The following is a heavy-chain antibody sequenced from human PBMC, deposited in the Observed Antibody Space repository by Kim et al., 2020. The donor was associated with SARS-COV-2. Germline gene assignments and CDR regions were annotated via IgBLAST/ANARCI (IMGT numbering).Heavy chain of an antibody. Sequence: GGSLRLSCTVSGFTFSTYTLHWVRQAPGKGLEWLAVISYDANNKHYVDSVKGRFTISRDNSNNTLYLQMDSLRAEDTAVYYCAREKEYYSGTDVWGQGTTVTVSS. CDR1: GFTFSTYT. CDR3: AREKEYYSGTDV. J-gene: IGHJ6*02. CDR2: ISYDANNK. V-gene: IGHV3-30-3*01.